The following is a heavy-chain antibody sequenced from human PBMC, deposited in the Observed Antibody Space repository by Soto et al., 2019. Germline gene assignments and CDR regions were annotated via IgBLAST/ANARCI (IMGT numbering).Heavy chain of an antibody. J-gene: IGHJ3*01. D-gene: IGHD1-1*01. CDR3: TADPANEENDAFDV. V-gene: IGHV1-46*03. CDR2: IHPSGAVT. Sequence: QVQLVQSGAEVKKPGASVKVSCKASGYTFTRYYVHWVRQAPGQGLEWMGIIHPSGAVTNYAQKFQGRVTMTMDTSTSTVYMELSSLRAEDTAVYYWTADPANEENDAFDVWGQGTMVTVSS. CDR1: GYTFTRYY.